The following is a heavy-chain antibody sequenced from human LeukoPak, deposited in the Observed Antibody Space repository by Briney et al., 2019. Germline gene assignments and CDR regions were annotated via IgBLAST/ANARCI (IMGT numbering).Heavy chain of an antibody. CDR2: ISAYNGNT. V-gene: IGHV1-18*01. D-gene: IGHD3-10*01. J-gene: IGHJ4*02. CDR3: ARVKRRYYGSGSPYYFDY. CDR1: GYTFTSYD. Sequence: ASVKVSCKASGYTFTSYDISWVRQAPGQGLEWMGWISAYNGNTIYAQRLQGRVTMTTDTSTSTASMELRSLRSDDTAVYYCARVKRRYYGSGSPYYFDYWGQRTLVTVSS.